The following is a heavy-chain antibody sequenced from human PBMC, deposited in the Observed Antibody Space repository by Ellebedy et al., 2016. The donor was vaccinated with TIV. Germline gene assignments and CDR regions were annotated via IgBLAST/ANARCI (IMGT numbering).Heavy chain of an antibody. D-gene: IGHD5/OR15-5a*01. V-gene: IGHV1-2*02. Sequence: AASVKVSCKASGYTFSGNFIHWIRQAPGQGLEWMGRIDPNSGATTYAQKFQGRVTLTRDTSISTAYMELSSLRSDDTAIFYCARDGYSLNDWVGNWGQGTLVTVSS. CDR3: ARDGYSLNDWVGN. CDR2: IDPNSGAT. J-gene: IGHJ4*02. CDR1: GYTFSGNF.